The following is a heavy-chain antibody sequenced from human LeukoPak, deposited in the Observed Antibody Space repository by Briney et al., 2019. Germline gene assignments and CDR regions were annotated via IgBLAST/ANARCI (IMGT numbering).Heavy chain of an antibody. D-gene: IGHD6-19*01. CDR3: ARGGYSSGWFYFDY. CDR1: GYTFTGYY. J-gene: IGHJ4*02. V-gene: IGHV1-2*02. Sequence: ASVKVSCKASGYTFTGYYIHWVRQAPGQGLEWMGWMNPNSGGTNYAQQFQGRFTMTRDTSISTAYMDLSRMGSDDTAVYYCARGGYSSGWFYFDYWGQGTLVTVSS. CDR2: MNPNSGGT.